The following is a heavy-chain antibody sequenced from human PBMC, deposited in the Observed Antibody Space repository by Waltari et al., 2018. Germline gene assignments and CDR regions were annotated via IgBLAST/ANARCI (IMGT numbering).Heavy chain of an antibody. J-gene: IGHJ4*02. CDR3: ATSVGALGLFAY. Sequence: QVQLVQSGAEVKKPGASVKVSCKVSGYTLTELSMHWVRQAPGKGLEWMGGFDPEDGETSYAQKFQGRGTMTEDTSTDTAYMELSSLRSEDTAVYYCATSVGALGLFAYWGQGTLVTVSS. CDR2: FDPEDGET. D-gene: IGHD1-26*01. CDR1: GYTLTELS. V-gene: IGHV1-24*01.